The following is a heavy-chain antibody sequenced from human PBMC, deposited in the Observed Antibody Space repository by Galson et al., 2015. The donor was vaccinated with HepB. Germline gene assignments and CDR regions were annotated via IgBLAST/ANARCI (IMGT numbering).Heavy chain of an antibody. V-gene: IGHV3-74*01. CDR2: INDDGSST. J-gene: IGHJ3*02. Sequence: SLRLSCAASGFTFSSYAMHWVRQAPGKGLVWVSHINDDGSSTNYADSVKGRFTISRDNAKNTVYLQMNSLRAEDTAVYYCARTIIFSAPALDAFDIWGQGTTVTVSS. CDR3: ARTIIFSAPALDAFDI. CDR1: GFTFSSYA. D-gene: IGHD3-3*01.